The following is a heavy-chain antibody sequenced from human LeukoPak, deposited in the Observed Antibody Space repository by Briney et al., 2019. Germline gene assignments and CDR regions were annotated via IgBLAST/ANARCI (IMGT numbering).Heavy chain of an antibody. J-gene: IGHJ2*01. V-gene: IGHV4-59*08. CDR3: ARGPDPDVDTAMVTIWYFDL. D-gene: IGHD5-18*01. CDR2: IYYSGST. Sequence: SETLSLTCTVSGGSISSYYWSWIRQPPGKGLEWIGYIYYSGSTYYNPSLKSRVTISVDTSKNQFSLKLSSVTAADTAVYYCARGPDPDVDTAMVTIWYFDLWGRGTLVTVSS. CDR1: GGSISSYY.